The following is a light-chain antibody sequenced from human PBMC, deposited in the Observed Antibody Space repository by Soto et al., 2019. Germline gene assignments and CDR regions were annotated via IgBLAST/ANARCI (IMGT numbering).Light chain of an antibody. CDR3: AAWEDSLNGYV. CDR1: SSNIGINT. CDR2: TNN. Sequence: QSVLTQPPSASGTPGQRVTISCSGSSSNIGINTVNWYQQLPGAAPKLLIYTNNQRPSGVPDRFSASKSGTSASLAISGLQSEDVADYYCAAWEDSLNGYVFGTGTKV. J-gene: IGLJ1*01. V-gene: IGLV1-44*01.